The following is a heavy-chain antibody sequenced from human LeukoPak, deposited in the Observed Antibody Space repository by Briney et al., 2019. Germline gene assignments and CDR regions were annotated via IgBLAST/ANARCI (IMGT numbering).Heavy chain of an antibody. Sequence: ASVKVSCKASGYIFTSYYIHWVRQAPGQGLEWMGWINPNSGGTQYPQKFQGGVTMTSDISTAYMDLRWLRSDDTAVYYCARDPGANYFDNWGQGTLVTVSS. CDR2: INPNSGGT. J-gene: IGHJ4*02. V-gene: IGHV1-2*02. CDR1: GYIFTSYY. CDR3: ARDPGANYFDN.